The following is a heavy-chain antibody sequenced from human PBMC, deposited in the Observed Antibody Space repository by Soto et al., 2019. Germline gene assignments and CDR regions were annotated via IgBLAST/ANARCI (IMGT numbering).Heavy chain of an antibody. J-gene: IGHJ4*02. V-gene: IGHV4-39*01. CDR1: GGSISSSSYY. CDR2: IYYSGST. Sequence: ETLSLTCTVSGGSISSSSYYWGWIRQPPGKGLEWIGSIYYSGSTYYNPSLKSRVTISVDTSKNQFSLKLSSVTAADTAAYYSAILYDRSGYSVIEFSDFDYWGQGTLVTVSS. CDR3: AILYDRSGYSVIEFSDFDY. D-gene: IGHD3-22*01.